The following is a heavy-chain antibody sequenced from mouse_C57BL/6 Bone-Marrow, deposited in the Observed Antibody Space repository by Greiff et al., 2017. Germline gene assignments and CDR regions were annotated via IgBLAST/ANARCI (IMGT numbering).Heavy chain of an antibody. D-gene: IGHD1-1*01. J-gene: IGHJ4*01. V-gene: IGHV1-54*01. CDR3: ARPLTTVVATEAMDY. Sequence: VQLQQSGAELVRPGTSVKVSCKASGYAFTNYLIEWVKQRPGQGLEWIGVINPGSGGTNYNEKFKGKATLTADKSSSTAYMQLSILTSEDSAVYFCARPLTTVVATEAMDYWGQGTSVTVSS. CDR2: INPGSGGT. CDR1: GYAFTNYL.